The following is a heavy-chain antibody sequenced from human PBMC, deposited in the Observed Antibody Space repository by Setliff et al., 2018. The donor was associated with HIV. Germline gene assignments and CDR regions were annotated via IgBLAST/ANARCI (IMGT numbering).Heavy chain of an antibody. Sequence: PSETLSLTCAVSGGSISSSNWWSWVRQPPGKGLEWIGEIYHSGSTNYNPSLKSRVTISVDKSKNQFSLKLSSVTAADTAVYYCARGGVCTSTSCGGNYYYGMDVWGQGTTVTVSS. CDR3: ARGGVCTSTSCGGNYYYGMDV. J-gene: IGHJ6*02. D-gene: IGHD2-2*01. CDR2: IYHSGST. CDR1: GGSISSSNW. V-gene: IGHV4-4*02.